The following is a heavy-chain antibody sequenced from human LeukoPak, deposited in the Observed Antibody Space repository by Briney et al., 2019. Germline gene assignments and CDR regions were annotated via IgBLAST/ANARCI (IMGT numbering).Heavy chain of an antibody. CDR1: GITFRSYG. D-gene: IGHD4-17*01. CDR3: AKGARGDTVTSIVGLNWFDP. Sequence: GRSLRLSCAASGITFRSYGMHWIRQAPDKGLEWVAVISYDGSHKYYADSVKGRFSISRDNSKNTLYLQMNSLRADDTAVYYCAKGARGDTVTSIVGLNWFDPWGQGTLVTVSS. CDR2: ISYDGSHK. V-gene: IGHV3-30*18. J-gene: IGHJ5*02.